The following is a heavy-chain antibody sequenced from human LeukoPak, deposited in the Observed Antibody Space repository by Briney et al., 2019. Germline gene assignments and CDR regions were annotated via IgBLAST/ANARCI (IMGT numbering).Heavy chain of an antibody. CDR3: AKSPSIAAAGSLFDY. D-gene: IGHD6-13*01. CDR1: GFTFSSYA. Sequence: GGSLRLSCAASGFTFSSYAMTWVRQAPGKGLEWVSGISGRSVSTFYADSVKGRFTISRDNSKNTLFLQMNSLRAEDTAVYYCAKSPSIAAAGSLFDYWGQGTQVTVSS. V-gene: IGHV3-23*01. CDR2: ISGRSVST. J-gene: IGHJ4*02.